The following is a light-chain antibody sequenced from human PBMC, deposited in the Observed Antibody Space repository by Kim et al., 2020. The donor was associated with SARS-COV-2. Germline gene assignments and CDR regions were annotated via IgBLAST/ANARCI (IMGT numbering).Light chain of an antibody. J-gene: IGLJ1*01. CDR3: SSFASSTSYV. CDR1: RSDVGGYNY. CDR2: DVH. V-gene: IGLV2-14*03. Sequence: QSVLTQPASVSGSPGQSITISCTGTRSDVGGYNYVAWYQQHPGKAPKLIIYDVHNRPSGVSDRFSGSKSGNTASLTISGLQAEDEADYYCSSFASSTSYVFGTGTKVTVL.